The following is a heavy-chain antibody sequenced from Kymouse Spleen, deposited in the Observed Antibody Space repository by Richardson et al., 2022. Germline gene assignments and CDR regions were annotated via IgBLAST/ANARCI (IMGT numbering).Heavy chain of an antibody. D-gene: IGHD6-6*01. Sequence: QVQLVESGGGVVQPGRSLRLSCAASGFTFSSYGMHWVRQAPGKGLEWVAVISYDGSNKYYADSVKGRFTISRDNSKNTLYLQMNSLRAEDTAVYYCAKEPYSSSSGAFDYWGQGTLVTVSS. J-gene: IGHJ4*02. CDR1: GFTFSSYG. V-gene: IGHV3-30*18. CDR3: AKEPYSSSSGAFDY. CDR2: ISYDGSNK.